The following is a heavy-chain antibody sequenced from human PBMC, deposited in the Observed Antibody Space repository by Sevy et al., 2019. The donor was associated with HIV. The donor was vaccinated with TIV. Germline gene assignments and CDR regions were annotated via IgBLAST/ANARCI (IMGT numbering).Heavy chain of an antibody. CDR3: AKGLTIFGVVKVGWFDP. CDR1: GFTFSSYA. CDR2: ISGSGGST. V-gene: IGHV3-23*01. D-gene: IGHD3-3*01. J-gene: IGHJ5*02. Sequence: GGSLTLSCAASGFTFSSYAMSWVRHAPGKGLEWVSAISGSGGSTYYADSVKGRFTISRDNSKNTLYLQMNSLRAEDTAVYYCAKGLTIFGVVKVGWFDPWGQGTLVTVSS.